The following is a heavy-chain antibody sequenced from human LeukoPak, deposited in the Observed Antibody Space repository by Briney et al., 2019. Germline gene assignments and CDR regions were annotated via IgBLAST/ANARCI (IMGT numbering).Heavy chain of an antibody. CDR3: AKDKTWDSSGTYHYYYMDV. Sequence: GGSLRLSCAASGFTFSSYGMHWVRQAPGKGLEWVAVISYDGSNKYYADSVKGRFTISRDNSKNTLYLQMNSLRVEDTAVYYCAKDKTWDSSGTYHYYYMDVWGKGTTVAISS. J-gene: IGHJ6*03. D-gene: IGHD1-26*01. V-gene: IGHV3-30*18. CDR2: ISYDGSNK. CDR1: GFTFSSYG.